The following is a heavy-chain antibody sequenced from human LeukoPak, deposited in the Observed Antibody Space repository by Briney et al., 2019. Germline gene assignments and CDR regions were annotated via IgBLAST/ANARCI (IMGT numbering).Heavy chain of an antibody. CDR1: DSSITSTYY. Sequence: PSETLSLTCTVSDSSITSTYYWAWFRQPPGKGLEWIATVFRLQTVRTFNNPSLESRVTVSLDPSQNQFSLNLTSVTAADTALYFCARVLHAPYLIDSCGQGTLVTVSS. CDR3: ARVLHAPYLIDS. D-gene: IGHD2-8*01. V-gene: IGHV4-38-2*02. CDR2: VFRLQTVRT. J-gene: IGHJ4*02.